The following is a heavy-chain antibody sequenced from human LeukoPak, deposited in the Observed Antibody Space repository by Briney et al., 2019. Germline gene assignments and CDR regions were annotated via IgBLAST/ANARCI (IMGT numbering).Heavy chain of an antibody. CDR1: GFTFSNYN. CDR2: ISSSGSYI. J-gene: IGHJ4*02. V-gene: IGHV3-21*04. CDR3: AKDGASGYDILTGYFAFYFDY. Sequence: GGSLRLSCAASGFTFSNYNMNWVRQAPGKGLEWVSSISSSGSYIYYADSVKGRFTISRDNAKNTLYLQMNSLRAEDTAVYYCAKDGASGYDILTGYFAFYFDYWGQGTLVTVSS. D-gene: IGHD3-9*01.